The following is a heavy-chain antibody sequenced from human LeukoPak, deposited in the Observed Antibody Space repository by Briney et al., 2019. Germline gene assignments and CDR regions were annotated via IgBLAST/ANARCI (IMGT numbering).Heavy chain of an antibody. CDR3: AKEAHDSTVLN. V-gene: IGHV3-7*03. CDR2: IKQDGSEK. Sequence: GGSLRLSCAASGFTFSSYWMTWVRQAPGKGLEWVANIKQDGSEKYYVDSVKGRFTISRDNSKNTLYLQMNSLRVDDTAVFHCAKEAHDSTVLNWGQGILVKVSS. D-gene: IGHD4-11*01. CDR1: GFTFSSYW. J-gene: IGHJ4*02.